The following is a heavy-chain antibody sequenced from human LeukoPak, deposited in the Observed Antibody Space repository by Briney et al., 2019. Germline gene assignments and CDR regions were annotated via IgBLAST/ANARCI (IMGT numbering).Heavy chain of an antibody. V-gene: IGHV1-18*01. CDR1: GYTFTSYG. CDR3: ASSSSGPGNYYFDY. D-gene: IGHD6-19*01. Sequence: ASVKVFCKASGYTFTSYGISWVRQAPGQGLEWMGWISAYNGNTNCAQKLQGRVTMTTDTSTSTAYMELRSLRSDDTAVYYCASSSSGPGNYYFDYWGQGTLVTVSS. J-gene: IGHJ4*02. CDR2: ISAYNGNT.